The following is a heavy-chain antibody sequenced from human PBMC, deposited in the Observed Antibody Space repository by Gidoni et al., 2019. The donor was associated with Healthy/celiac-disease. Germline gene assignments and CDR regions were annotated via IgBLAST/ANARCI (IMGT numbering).Heavy chain of an antibody. J-gene: IGHJ4*02. Sequence: EVQPVESGGGLVKPGGSLRLSCAASGFTFSNAWMSWVRQAPGKGLEWVGRIKSKTDGGTTDYAAPVKGRFTISRDDSKNTLYLQMNSLKTEDTAVFYCTTLLHCSGGSCNSDWGQGTLVTVSS. D-gene: IGHD2-15*01. V-gene: IGHV3-15*01. CDR1: GFTFSNAW. CDR3: TTLLHCSGGSCNSD. CDR2: IKSKTDGGTT.